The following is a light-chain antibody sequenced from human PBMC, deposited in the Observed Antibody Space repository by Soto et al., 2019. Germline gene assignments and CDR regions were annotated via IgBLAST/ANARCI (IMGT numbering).Light chain of an antibody. Sequence: EIVMTQSPATLSVSPGGRATLSCRASQSISDTLAWYQQKPGQAPRLLIYSASRRATGFPGRFSGSGSGTDFTLTISSLQSEDFAVYYCQQYNNWPSWTFGQGTKVDIK. CDR1: QSISDT. CDR2: SAS. V-gene: IGKV3-15*01. J-gene: IGKJ1*01. CDR3: QQYNNWPSWT.